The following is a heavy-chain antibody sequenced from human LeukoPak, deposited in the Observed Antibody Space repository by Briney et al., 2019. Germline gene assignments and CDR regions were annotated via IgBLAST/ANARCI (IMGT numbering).Heavy chain of an antibody. D-gene: IGHD3-3*01. CDR3: ARGPPLYYDFWSGYYTGFDY. CDR1: GYTFTSYD. CDR2: MNPNSGNT. V-gene: IGHV1-8*01. J-gene: IGHJ4*02. Sequence: ASVKVSCKASGYTFTSYDINWVLQATGQGLEWMGWMNPNSGNTGYAQKFQGRVTMTRNTSISTAYMELSSLRSEDTAVYYCARGPPLYYDFWSGYYTGFDYWGQGTLVTVSS.